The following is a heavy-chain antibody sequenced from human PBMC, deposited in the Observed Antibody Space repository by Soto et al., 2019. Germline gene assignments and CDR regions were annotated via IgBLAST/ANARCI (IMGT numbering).Heavy chain of an antibody. J-gene: IGHJ4*02. CDR1: GFTFSSSD. CDR3: VRDTSFDY. Sequence: EVQPVESGGGLVQPGGYLRLSCAASGFTFSSSDMHWVRQAPGKGLEYISALSSNGGITYYANSVKGRFTISRDNSKNMMYLQMGSLRAEDMAVYYCVRDTSFDYWGQGTLVTVSS. CDR2: LSSNGGIT. D-gene: IGHD3-16*01. V-gene: IGHV3-64*01.